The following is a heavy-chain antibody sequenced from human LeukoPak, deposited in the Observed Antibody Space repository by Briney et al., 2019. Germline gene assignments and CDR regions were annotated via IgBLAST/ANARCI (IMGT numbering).Heavy chain of an antibody. Sequence: ASVKVSCKASGYTFTSYGISWVRQAPGQGLEWMGWISAYNGNTNYAQKLQGRVTMTTDTSTSTAYMELRSLRSDDTAVYYCARDTYYYDSSGYYDYYYYYGMDVWGQGTTVTVSS. D-gene: IGHD3-22*01. CDR3: ARDTYYYDSSGYYDYYYYYGMDV. J-gene: IGHJ6*02. CDR2: ISAYNGNT. V-gene: IGHV1-18*01. CDR1: GYTFTSYG.